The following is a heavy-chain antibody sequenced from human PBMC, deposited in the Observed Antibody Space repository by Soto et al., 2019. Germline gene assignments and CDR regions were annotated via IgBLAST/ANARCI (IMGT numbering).Heavy chain of an antibody. CDR3: AQDLGGGYDSDYYYGMDV. V-gene: IGHV3-30*18. D-gene: IGHD5-12*01. CDR2: ISYDGSNK. J-gene: IGHJ6*02. CDR1: GFSFSRYG. Sequence: GGSRRLSCAASGFSFSRYGLRWVLQAPGKGLEWVAVISYDGSNKYYADSVKGRFTISRDNSKNTLYLQMNSLRAEDTAVYYCAQDLGGGYDSDYYYGMDVWGQRPTVTVSS.